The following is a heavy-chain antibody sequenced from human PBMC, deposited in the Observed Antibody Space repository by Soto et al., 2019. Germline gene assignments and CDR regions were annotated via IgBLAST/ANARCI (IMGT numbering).Heavy chain of an antibody. CDR3: ARDQHYSDYGDFNFDY. D-gene: IGHD4-17*01. V-gene: IGHV3-48*01. CDR1: GFTFSSYS. CDR2: ISSSSSTI. Sequence: GSLRLSCAASGFTFSSYSMNWVRQAPGKGLEWVSYISSSSSTIYYADSVKGRFTISRDNAKNSLYLQMNSLRAEDTAVYYCARDQHYSDYGDFNFDYWGQGTLVTVSS. J-gene: IGHJ4*02.